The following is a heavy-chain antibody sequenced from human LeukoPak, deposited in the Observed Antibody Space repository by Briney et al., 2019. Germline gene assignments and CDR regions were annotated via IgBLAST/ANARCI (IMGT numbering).Heavy chain of an antibody. Sequence: GGSLRLPCAASGFTFSSYGMHWVRQAPGKGLEWVAVISYDGSNKYYADSVKGRFTISRDNSKNTLYLQMNSLRAEDTAVYYCAKAYYDYVWGSYRYENFDYWGQGTLVTVSS. J-gene: IGHJ4*02. V-gene: IGHV3-30*18. CDR3: AKAYYDYVWGSYRYENFDY. CDR1: GFTFSSYG. CDR2: ISYDGSNK. D-gene: IGHD3-16*02.